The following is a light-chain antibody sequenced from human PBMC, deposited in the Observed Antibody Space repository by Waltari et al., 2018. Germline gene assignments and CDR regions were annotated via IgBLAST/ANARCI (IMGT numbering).Light chain of an antibody. CDR1: QSFRKG. J-gene: IGKJ2*01. CDR2: QAS. Sequence: EIQMTQSPSTLSASIGDRVTITCRASQSFRKGLAWYQQKPGKAPKLLIHQASTLRSGVPSRFSGSESGTEFILTINSLQPDDFATYFCQQYNDYPYTFGQGTKLEIK. CDR3: QQYNDYPYT. V-gene: IGKV1-5*03.